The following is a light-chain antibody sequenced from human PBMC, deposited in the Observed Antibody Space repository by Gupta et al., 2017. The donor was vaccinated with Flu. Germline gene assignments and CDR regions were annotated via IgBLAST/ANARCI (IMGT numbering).Light chain of an antibody. Sequence: QSPLTQPASASGSPGQSLTISCTVTSSDIGSYKYVSWYQQDSGKAPQLLIYDGTNRPSGVSTRFSGSKSGDTASLTISGLQAEDEADYYCSSYTRTTTVVFGGGTRLTVL. V-gene: IGLV2-14*03. CDR3: SSYTRTTTVV. J-gene: IGLJ2*01. CDR2: DGT. CDR1: SSDIGSYKY.